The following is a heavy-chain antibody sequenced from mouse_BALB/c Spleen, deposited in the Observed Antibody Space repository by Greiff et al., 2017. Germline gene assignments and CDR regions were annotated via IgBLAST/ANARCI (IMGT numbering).Heavy chain of an antibody. CDR3: ARQGYGSSLYYFDY. J-gene: IGHJ2*01. CDR2: ISSGGSYT. CDR1: GFTFSSYG. V-gene: IGHV5-6*01. Sequence: EVQRVESGGDLVKPGGSLKLSCAASGFTFSSYGMSWVRQTPDKRLEWVATISSGGSYTYYPDSVKGRFTISRDNAKNTLYLQMSSLKSEDTAMYYCARQGYGSSLYYFDYWGQGTTLTVSS. D-gene: IGHD1-1*01.